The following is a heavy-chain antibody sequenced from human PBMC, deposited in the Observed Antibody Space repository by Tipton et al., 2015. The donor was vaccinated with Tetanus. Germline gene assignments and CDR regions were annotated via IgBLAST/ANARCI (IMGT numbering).Heavy chain of an antibody. CDR2: ISSSGTTM. J-gene: IGHJ4*02. D-gene: IGHD3-10*01. CDR1: GFNFKTLG. V-gene: IGHV3-48*02. CDR3: GRLIRGVILTRVIDH. Sequence: SLRLSCAASGFNFKTLGINWVRQAPGKGLEWISYISSSGTTMYYADSVKGRFTISRDNAKNSLFLQMNSLRDEDTAVYYCGRLIRGVILTRVIDHWGQGTLVTVSS.